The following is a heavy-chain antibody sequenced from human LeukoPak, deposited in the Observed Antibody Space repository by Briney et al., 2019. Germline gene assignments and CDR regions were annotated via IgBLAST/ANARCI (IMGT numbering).Heavy chain of an antibody. CDR3: ARDRAMVVGSSWYYDY. V-gene: IGHV3-33*01. CDR1: GFTFSIYG. D-gene: IGHD5-18*01. J-gene: IGHJ4*02. CDR2: IWYDGSNK. Sequence: GGSLRLSCAASGFTFSIYGMHWVRQAPGKGLEWVSLIWYDGSNKYYADSVKGRFTISRDNSKNTLYLQMNSLRAEDTALYYCARDRAMVVGSSWYYDYWGQGTLVTVSS.